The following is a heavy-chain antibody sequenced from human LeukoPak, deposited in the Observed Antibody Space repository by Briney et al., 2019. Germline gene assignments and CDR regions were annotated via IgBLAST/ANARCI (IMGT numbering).Heavy chain of an antibody. J-gene: IGHJ4*02. CDR3: AREITGTNVDY. D-gene: IGHD1-20*01. V-gene: IGHV4-30-4*08. CDR2: IYYSGST. CDR1: GGSISSGEYY. Sequence: SETLSLTCTVSGGSISSGEYYWSWIRQPPGKGLEWIGYIYYSGSTYYNPSLKSRVTISVDTSKNQFSLKLSSVTAADTAVYYCAREITGTNVDYWGQGTLVTVSS.